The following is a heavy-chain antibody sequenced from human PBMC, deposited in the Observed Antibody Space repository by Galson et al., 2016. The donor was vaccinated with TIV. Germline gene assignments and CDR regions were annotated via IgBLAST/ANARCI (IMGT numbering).Heavy chain of an antibody. V-gene: IGHV3-30*02. J-gene: IGHJ5*02. CDR2: IQYDGSNK. D-gene: IGHD2-15*01. CDR1: GYMFSSYG. Sequence: SLRLSCAVSGYMFSSYGMHWVRQAPGRGLEWVAFIQYDGSNKYYADSVKGRFTISRDNSMNTLYLQMNSLRAEDTAVYSCARAVSRILLGWIDPWGQGTLVTVSS. CDR3: ARAVSRILLGWIDP.